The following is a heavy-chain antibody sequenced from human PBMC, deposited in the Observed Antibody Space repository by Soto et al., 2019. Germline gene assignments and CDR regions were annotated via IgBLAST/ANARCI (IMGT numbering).Heavy chain of an antibody. D-gene: IGHD3-10*01. V-gene: IGHV3-30*18. J-gene: IGHJ4*02. CDR1: EFTFSTYG. Sequence: EECLRRSCAASEFTFSTYGMHEVRQAPGKGLEWVAVISYDGSNKYYADSVKGRFTISRDNSKNTLYLQMNSLRAEDTAVYYCANQYGSGSYYNSYPVVYWGQGT. CDR3: ANQYGSGSYYNSYPVVY. CDR2: ISYDGSNK.